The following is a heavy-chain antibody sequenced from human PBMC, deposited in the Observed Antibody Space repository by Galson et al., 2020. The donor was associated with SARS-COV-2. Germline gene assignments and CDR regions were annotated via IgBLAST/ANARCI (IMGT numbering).Heavy chain of an antibody. CDR2: IYSGGST. CDR3: ARSPSKYGLAGYYDY. V-gene: IGHV3-53*01. D-gene: IGHD3-10*01. J-gene: IGHJ4*02. Sequence: GGSLRLSCAASGFTVSSNYMSWVRQAPGKGLEWVSVIYSGGSTYYADSVKGRFTISRDNAKNTLYLQMNSLRAEDTAVYYCARSPSKYGLAGYYDYWCQGALVTFSS. CDR1: GFTVSSNY.